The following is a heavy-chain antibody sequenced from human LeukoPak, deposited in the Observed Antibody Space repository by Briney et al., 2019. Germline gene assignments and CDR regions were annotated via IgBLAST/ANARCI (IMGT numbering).Heavy chain of an antibody. CDR2: IKSKTDGGTT. CDR1: GFTFSNAW. D-gene: IGHD6-6*01. J-gene: IGHJ4*02. Sequence: GGSLRLSCAASGFTFSNAWMSWVRQAPGKGLGWVGRIKSKTDGGTTDYAAPVKGRFTISRDDSKNTLYLQMNSLKTEDTAVYYRTGPGEYSSSSVIDYWGQGTLVTVSS. CDR3: TGPGEYSSSSVIDY. V-gene: IGHV3-15*01.